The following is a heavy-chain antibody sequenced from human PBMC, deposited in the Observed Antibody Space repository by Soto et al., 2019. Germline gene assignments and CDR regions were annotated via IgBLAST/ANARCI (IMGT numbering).Heavy chain of an antibody. CDR1: GFTFSSYA. J-gene: IGHJ6*02. CDR3: AKWEIFVVVPAAIPNYYGMDV. CDR2: ISGSGGST. Sequence: SLRLSCAASGFTFSSYAMSWVRQAPGKGLEWVSAISGSGGSTYYADSVKGRFTISRDNSKNTLYLQMNSLRAEDTAVYYCAKWEIFVVVPAAIPNYYGMDVWGQGTTVTVSS. D-gene: IGHD2-2*01. V-gene: IGHV3-23*01.